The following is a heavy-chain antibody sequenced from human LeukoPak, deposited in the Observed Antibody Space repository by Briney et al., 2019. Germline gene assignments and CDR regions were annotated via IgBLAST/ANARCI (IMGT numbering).Heavy chain of an antibody. D-gene: IGHD2-21*01. CDR3: GLIASGNCCFDP. J-gene: IGHJ5*02. CDR2: INPNSGGT. CDR1: GGSFSSCA. V-gene: IGHV1-2*02. Sequence: ASVTVSCKASGGSFSSCAFSWVRQAPGQGLEWMGWINPNSGGTNYDQIPQGRVTTTSATSISTVYMELSSLRSDDTAVYYCGLIASGNCCFDPWGQGTLVTVSS.